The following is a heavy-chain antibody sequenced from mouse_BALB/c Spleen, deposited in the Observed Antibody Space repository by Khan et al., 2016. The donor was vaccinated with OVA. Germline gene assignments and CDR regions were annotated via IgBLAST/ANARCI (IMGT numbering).Heavy chain of an antibody. CDR1: GYSITSGYA. D-gene: IGHD1-1*01. Sequence: VQLKESGPGLVKPSQSLSLTCTVTGYSITSGYAWNWLRPFPGNKLEWMGYISYSGGTSYNPSLKSRISITRDTSKNQFFLQLNSVTTEDTATYYCARGNYYGYYFDYWGQGTPLTVSS. CDR3: ARGNYYGYYFDY. J-gene: IGHJ2*01. CDR2: ISYSGGT. V-gene: IGHV3-2*02.